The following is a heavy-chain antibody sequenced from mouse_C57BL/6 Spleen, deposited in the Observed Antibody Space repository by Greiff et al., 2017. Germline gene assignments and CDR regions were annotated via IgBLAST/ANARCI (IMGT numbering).Heavy chain of an antibody. Sequence: VQLQQSGPELVKPGASVKISCKASGYSFTGYYMNWVKQSPEKSLEWIGEINPSTGGTTYNQKFKAKATLTVDKSSSTAYMQLKSLTSEDSAVYYWAREGFAYWGQGTLVTVSA. CDR3: AREGFAY. J-gene: IGHJ3*01. CDR1: GYSFTGYY. CDR2: INPSTGGT. V-gene: IGHV1-42*01.